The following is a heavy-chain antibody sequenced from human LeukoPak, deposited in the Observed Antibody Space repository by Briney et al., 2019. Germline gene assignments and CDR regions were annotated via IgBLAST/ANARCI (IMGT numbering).Heavy chain of an antibody. CDR2: ISGSGGST. CDR1: GFTFSSYA. J-gene: IGHJ6*02. Sequence: PGRSLRLSCAASGFTFSSYAMSWVRQAPGKGLEWVSAISGSGGSTYYADSVKGRFTISRDNSKNTLYLQMNSLRAEDTAVYYCARGATFGGTQGAYYYYGMDVWGQGTTVTVSS. CDR3: ARGATFGGTQGAYYYYGMDV. V-gene: IGHV3-23*01. D-gene: IGHD3-16*01.